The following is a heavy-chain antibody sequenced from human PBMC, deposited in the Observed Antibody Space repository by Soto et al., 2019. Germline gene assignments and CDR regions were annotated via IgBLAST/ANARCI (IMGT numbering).Heavy chain of an antibody. CDR3: AKSIAARPYDY. CDR1: GFTFSSCA. Sequence: EVQLLESGGGLVQPGGSLRLSCAASGFTFSSCAMSWVRPAPGKGLEWVSAISGHGGNTYYADSVKGRFTVSRDNSENTLYLQMNSLRAEDTAVYYCAKSIAARPYDYWSQGTLVTVSS. J-gene: IGHJ4*02. V-gene: IGHV3-23*01. CDR2: ISGHGGNT. D-gene: IGHD6-6*01.